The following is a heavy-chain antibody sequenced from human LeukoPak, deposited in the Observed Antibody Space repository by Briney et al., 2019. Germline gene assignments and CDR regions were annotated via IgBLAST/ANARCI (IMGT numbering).Heavy chain of an antibody. D-gene: IGHD3-16*01. CDR2: IRYDGSNK. CDR3: AQAGGTSQYYFDY. V-gene: IGHV3-30*02. CDR1: GFTFSSYE. J-gene: IGHJ4*02. Sequence: GGSLRLSCAASGFTFSSYEMNWVRQAPGKGLEWVAFIRYDGSNKYYADSVKGRFTISRDNSKNTLYLQMNSLRAEDTAVYYCAQAGGTSQYYFDYWGQGTLVTVSS.